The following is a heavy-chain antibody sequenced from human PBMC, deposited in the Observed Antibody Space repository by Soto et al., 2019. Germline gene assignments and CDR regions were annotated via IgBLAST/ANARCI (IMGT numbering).Heavy chain of an antibody. J-gene: IGHJ4*02. CDR2: INHSGST. V-gene: IGHV4-34*01. Sequence: SETLSLTCAVYGGSFSGYYWSWIRQPPGKGLEWIGEINHSGSTNYNPSLKSRVTISVDTSKNQFSLKLSSVTAADTAVYYCARGGGVRNYYGSGSYRLVYWGQGTLVTVSS. D-gene: IGHD3-10*01. CDR1: GGSFSGYY. CDR3: ARGGGVRNYYGSGSYRLVY.